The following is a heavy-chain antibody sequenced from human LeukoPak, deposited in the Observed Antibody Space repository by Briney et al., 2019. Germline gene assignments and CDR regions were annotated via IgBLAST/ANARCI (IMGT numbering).Heavy chain of an antibody. CDR2: IYHSGST. J-gene: IGHJ3*02. CDR1: GGSISSGGYY. V-gene: IGHV4-30-2*01. Sequence: PSETLSLTCTVSGGSISSGGYYWSWIRQPPGKGLEWIGYIYHSGSTYYNPSLKSRVTISVDRSKNQFSLKLSSVTAADTAVYYCARDPNYDFWSGQQTPDDAFDIWGQGTMVTVSS. D-gene: IGHD3-3*01. CDR3: ARDPNYDFWSGQQTPDDAFDI.